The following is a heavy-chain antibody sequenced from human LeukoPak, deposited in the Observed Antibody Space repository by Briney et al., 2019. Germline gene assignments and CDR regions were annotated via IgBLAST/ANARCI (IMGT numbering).Heavy chain of an antibody. D-gene: IGHD3-9*01. V-gene: IGHV1-8*01. J-gene: IGHJ4*02. CDR1: GYTFTSYD. CDR3: ARGPSVGRLRYFDWVLLDN. Sequence: GASVKVSCKASGYTFTSYDINWVRQATGQGLEWMGWMNPNSGNTGYAQKFQGRVTITRNISISTTYMELSSLRSEDTAVYYCARGPSVGRLRYFDWVLLDNWGQGTLVTVSS. CDR2: MNPNSGNT.